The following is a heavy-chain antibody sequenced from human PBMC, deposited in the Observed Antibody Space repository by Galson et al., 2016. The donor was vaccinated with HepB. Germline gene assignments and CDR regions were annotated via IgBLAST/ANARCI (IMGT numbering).Heavy chain of an antibody. V-gene: IGHV3-66*01. CDR3: ARDVGP. J-gene: IGHJ5*02. CDR2: IYSGGDT. CDR1: GFTVSNNY. Sequence: SLRLSCAASGFTVSNNYMRWFRQTPGNGLEWVSLIYSGGDTSSADSVKGRFTTSRDSSKNTLYLQMNSLRDEDTAVYYCARDVGPWGQGTLVTVSS.